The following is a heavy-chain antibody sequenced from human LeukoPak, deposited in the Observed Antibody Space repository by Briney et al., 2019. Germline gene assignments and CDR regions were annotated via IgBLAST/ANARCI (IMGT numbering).Heavy chain of an antibody. D-gene: IGHD6-19*01. CDR2: ISAYNGNT. V-gene: IGHV1-18*01. CDR3: ARRPPSGWYEYYFDY. Sequence: GASVKVSCKASGYTFTSYGISWVRQAPGQGLEWMGWISAYNGNTNYAQKLQGRVTMTTDTSTSTAYMELRSLRSDDTAVYYCARRPPSGWYEYYFDYWGQGTLVTVSS. CDR1: GYTFTSYG. J-gene: IGHJ4*02.